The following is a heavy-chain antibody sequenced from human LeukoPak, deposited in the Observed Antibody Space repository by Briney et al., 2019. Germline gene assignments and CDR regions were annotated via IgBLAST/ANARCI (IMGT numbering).Heavy chain of an antibody. CDR2: IYYSGST. Sequence: SETLSLTCTVSGGSISSYYWSWIRQPPGKGLEWIGYIYYSGSTNYNPSLKSRVTISVDTSKNQFSLKLSSVTAADTAVYYCARGPLLRDTAMAYDAFDIWGQGTMVTVSS. V-gene: IGHV4-59*01. D-gene: IGHD5-18*01. J-gene: IGHJ3*02. CDR3: ARGPLLRDTAMAYDAFDI. CDR1: GGSISSYY.